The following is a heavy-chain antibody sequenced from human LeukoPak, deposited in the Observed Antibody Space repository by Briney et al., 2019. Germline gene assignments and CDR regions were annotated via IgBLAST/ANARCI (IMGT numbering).Heavy chain of an antibody. CDR2: ITSSSGSI. CDR1: GFTFRDYV. Sequence: GGSLRLSCAASGFTFRDYVMSWVRQAPGKGLVWVSGITSSSGSIYYADSVKGRFTIFRDNSKNTLYLQVNSLRAEDTAVYYCARDCTGGSCYSDYWGQGTLVTVSS. J-gene: IGHJ4*02. CDR3: ARDCTGGSCYSDY. V-gene: IGHV3-23*01. D-gene: IGHD2-15*01.